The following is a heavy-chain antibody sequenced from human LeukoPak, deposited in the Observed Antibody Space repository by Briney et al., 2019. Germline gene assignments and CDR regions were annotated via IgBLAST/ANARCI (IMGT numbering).Heavy chain of an antibody. CDR2: INHNGNVN. V-gene: IGHV3-7*03. CDR3: ARGGGLDV. J-gene: IGHJ6*02. D-gene: IGHD3-16*01. Sequence: GGSLRLSCAAFGFTFSSHAMNWARQAPGKGLEWVASINHNGNVNYYVDSVKGRFTISRDNAKNSLYLQMSNLRAEDTAVYFCARGGGLDVWGQGATVTVSS. CDR1: GFTFSSHA.